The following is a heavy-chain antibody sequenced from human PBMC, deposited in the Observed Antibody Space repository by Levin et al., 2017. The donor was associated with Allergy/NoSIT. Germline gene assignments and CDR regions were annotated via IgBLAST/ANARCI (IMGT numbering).Heavy chain of an antibody. CDR2: ISYDGSNK. CDR3: ARDLGSGWSGVYYYYYGMDV. Sequence: PSGGSLRLSCAASGFTFSSYAMHWVRQAPGKGLEWVAVISYDGSNKYYADSVKGRFTISRDNSKNTLYLQMNSLRAEDTAVYYCARDLGSGWSGVYYYYYGMDVWGQGTTVTVSS. V-gene: IGHV3-30-3*01. CDR1: GFTFSSYA. D-gene: IGHD6-19*01. J-gene: IGHJ6*02.